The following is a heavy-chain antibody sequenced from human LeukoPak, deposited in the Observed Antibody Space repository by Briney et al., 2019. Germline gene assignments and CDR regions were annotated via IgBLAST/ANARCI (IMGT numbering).Heavy chain of an antibody. CDR1: EYSFATYW. D-gene: IGHD2-15*01. Sequence: PGEPLKISCKGSEYSFATYWIGWVRQMPGQGLEWMGIIFPGDSDTRYSPSFQGQVTISADKSISTAYLQWSSLKASDTAIYYCASEYCSGGNCYFDYWGQGTLVTVSS. CDR3: ASEYCSGGNCYFDY. V-gene: IGHV5-51*01. J-gene: IGHJ4*02. CDR2: IFPGDSDT.